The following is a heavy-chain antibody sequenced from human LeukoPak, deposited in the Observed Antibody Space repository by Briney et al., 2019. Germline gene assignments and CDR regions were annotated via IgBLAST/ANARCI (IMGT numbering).Heavy chain of an antibody. Sequence: SETLSLTCTVSGGSISSSYYYWGWIRQPPGKGLEWIGSIYYSGSTYYNPSLKSRVTISVDTSKNQFSLKLRSVTAADTAVYYCASGFRRWLQFPFDYWGQGTLVTVSS. J-gene: IGHJ4*02. CDR3: ASGFRRWLQFPFDY. CDR1: GGSISSSYYY. V-gene: IGHV4-39*01. D-gene: IGHD5-24*01. CDR2: IYYSGST.